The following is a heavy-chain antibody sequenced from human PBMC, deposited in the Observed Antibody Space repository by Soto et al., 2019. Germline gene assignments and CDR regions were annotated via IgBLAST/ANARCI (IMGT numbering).Heavy chain of an antibody. CDR2: TYYRSKWYN. J-gene: IGHJ5*02. V-gene: IGHV6-1*01. CDR3: ASAGLELPYNWFDP. Sequence: SQTLSLTCAISGDSVSSNSAAWNWIRQSPSRGLEWLGRTYYRSKWYNNYAVSVKSRITINPDTSKNQFSVQLNSVTPEDTAVYYCASAGLELPYNWFDPWGQGTLVTVSS. D-gene: IGHD1-7*01. CDR1: GDSVSSNSAA.